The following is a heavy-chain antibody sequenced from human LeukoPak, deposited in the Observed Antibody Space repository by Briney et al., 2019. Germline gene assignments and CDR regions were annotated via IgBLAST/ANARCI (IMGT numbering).Heavy chain of an antibody. Sequence: GRSLRLSCAASGFTFSSYAMHWVRQAPGKGLEWVAVISYDGSNKYYADSVKGRFTISRDNSKNTLYLQMNSLRAEDTAVYYCGRNWSKGIAGGGTGPLDYWGQGTLVTVSS. V-gene: IGHV3-30-3*01. J-gene: IGHJ4*02. CDR1: GFTFSSYA. CDR2: ISYDGSNK. D-gene: IGHD1-14*01. CDR3: GRNWSKGIAGGGTGPLDY.